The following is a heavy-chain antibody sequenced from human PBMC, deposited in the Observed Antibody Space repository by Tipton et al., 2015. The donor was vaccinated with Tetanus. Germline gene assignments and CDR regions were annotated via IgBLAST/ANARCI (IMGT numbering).Heavy chain of an antibody. V-gene: IGHV3-21*01. D-gene: IGHD3-22*01. CDR3: AKDSYYDSSGYWYYFDY. J-gene: IGHJ4*02. Sequence: SLRLSCAASGFTFSSYFMNWVRQAPGKGLEWVSSISSSSSYIYYADSVKGRFTMSRDNAKNSLYLQMNSLRAEDTAVYYCAKDSYYDSSGYWYYFDYWGQGTLVTVSS. CDR1: GFTFSSYF. CDR2: ISSSSSYI.